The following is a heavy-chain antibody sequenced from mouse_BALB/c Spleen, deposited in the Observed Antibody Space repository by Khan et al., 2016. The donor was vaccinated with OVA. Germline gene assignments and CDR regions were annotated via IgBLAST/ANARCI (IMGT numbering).Heavy chain of an antibody. Sequence: EVQLVESGGGLVKPGGSLKLSCAASGFTFSTYAMSWVRQTPEKRLEWVATISSDGDYTYFPDNVTGRFTISRDNAKNTLCLQMTSLRSEDTAMYYCARSPYGIFAYWGQGTLVTVSA. D-gene: IGHD2-1*01. CDR1: GFTFSTYA. V-gene: IGHV5-9-3*01. CDR3: ARSPYGIFAY. J-gene: IGHJ3*01. CDR2: ISSDGDYT.